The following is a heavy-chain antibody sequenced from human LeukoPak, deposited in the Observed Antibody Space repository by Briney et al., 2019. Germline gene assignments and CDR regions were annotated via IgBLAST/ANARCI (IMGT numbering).Heavy chain of an antibody. J-gene: IGHJ6*04. CDR3: ARGHIGMDV. CDR2: IKQDGSEK. D-gene: IGHD5-12*01. V-gene: IGHV3-7*01. CDR1: GFTFSSYW. Sequence: GGSLRLSCAASGFTFSSYWMSWVRQAPGKGLEWVANIKQDGSEKNYVDSVKGRFTISRDNAKNSLDLQMNRLRAEDTAVYYCARGHIGMDVWGKGTTVTVSS.